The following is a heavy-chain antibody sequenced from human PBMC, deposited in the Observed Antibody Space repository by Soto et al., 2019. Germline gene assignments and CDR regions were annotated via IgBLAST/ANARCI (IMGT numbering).Heavy chain of an antibody. CDR3: ARAPPIVVVVAAQDMDV. Sequence: GGSLRLSCAASGFTFSSYSMNWVRQAPGKGLEWVSYISSSSSTIYYADSVKGRFTISRDNAKNSLYLQMNSLRAEDTAVYYCARAPPIVVVVAAQDMDVWGKGTTVTVSS. CDR1: GFTFSSYS. D-gene: IGHD2-15*01. V-gene: IGHV3-48*01. CDR2: ISSSSSTI. J-gene: IGHJ6*03.